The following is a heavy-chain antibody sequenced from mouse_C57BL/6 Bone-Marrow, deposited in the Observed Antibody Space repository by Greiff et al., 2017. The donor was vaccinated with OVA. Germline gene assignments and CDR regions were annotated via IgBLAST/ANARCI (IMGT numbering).Heavy chain of an antibody. CDR1: GYAFTNYL. J-gene: IGHJ3*01. D-gene: IGHD2-2*01. CDR3: ARSYGYDERVWFAY. CDR2: INPGSGGT. Sequence: VQLQQSGAELVRPGTSVKVSCKASGYAFTNYLIEWVKQRPGQGLEWIGVINPGSGGTNYNEKFKGKATLTVDKSSSTAYMQLSSLTSEDSAVYFWARSYGYDERVWFAYWGQGTLVTVSA. V-gene: IGHV1-54*01.